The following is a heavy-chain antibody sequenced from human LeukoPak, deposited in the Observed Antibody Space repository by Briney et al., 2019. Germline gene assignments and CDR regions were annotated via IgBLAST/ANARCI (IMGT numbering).Heavy chain of an antibody. D-gene: IGHD1-1*01. J-gene: IGHJ4*02. Sequence: SETLSLTCAVYGGSFSGCYWSWIRQPPGKGLEWIGEINHSGSTNYNPSLKSRVTISVDTSKNQFSLKLSSVTAADTAVYYCARGRAITTSLDYWGQGTLVTVSS. CDR1: GGSFSGCY. CDR3: ARGRAITTSLDY. V-gene: IGHV4-34*01. CDR2: INHSGST.